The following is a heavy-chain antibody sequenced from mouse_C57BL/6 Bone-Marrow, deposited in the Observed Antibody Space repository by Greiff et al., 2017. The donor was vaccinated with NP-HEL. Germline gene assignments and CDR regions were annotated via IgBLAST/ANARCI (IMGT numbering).Heavy chain of an antibody. Sequence: QVQLQQPGAELVKPGASVKMSCKASGYTITSDWITWVKQRPGQGLEWIGDIYPGSGSTNYNEKFKSKATLTADTSSSTAYMQLSSLTSEDSAVYYCASSGKLYAMDYWGQGTSVTVSS. CDR2: IYPGSGST. J-gene: IGHJ4*01. CDR3: ASSGKLYAMDY. V-gene: IGHV1-55*01. CDR1: GYTITSDW.